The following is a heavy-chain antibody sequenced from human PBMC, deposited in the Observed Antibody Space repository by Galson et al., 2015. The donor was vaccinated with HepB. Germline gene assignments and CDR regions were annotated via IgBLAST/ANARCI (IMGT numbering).Heavy chain of an antibody. CDR3: ARGSSSSWYGNWFDP. CDR1: GYSFTSYW. V-gene: IGHV5-51*01. D-gene: IGHD6-13*01. J-gene: IGHJ5*02. CDR2: IHPGDSDT. Sequence: QSGAEVKKPGESLKISCKGSGYSFTSYWIGWVRRMPGKGLEWMGIIHPGDSDTRYSPSFQGQVTISADKSISTAYLQWSSLKASDTAMYYCARGSSSSWYGNWFDPWGQGTLVTVSS.